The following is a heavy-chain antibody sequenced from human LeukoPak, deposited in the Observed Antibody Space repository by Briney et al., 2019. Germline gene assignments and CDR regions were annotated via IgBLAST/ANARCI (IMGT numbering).Heavy chain of an antibody. CDR2: ISAYNGNT. D-gene: IGHD3-10*01. CDR1: GYTFTSYG. J-gene: IGHJ5*02. Sequence: ASVKVSCKASGYTFTSYGISWVRQAPGQGLEGMGWISAYNGNTNYAQKLQGRVTMTTDTSTSTAYMELRSLRSDDTAVYYCARGILKFGELCRFDPWGQGTLVTVSS. V-gene: IGHV1-18*01. CDR3: ARGILKFGELCRFDP.